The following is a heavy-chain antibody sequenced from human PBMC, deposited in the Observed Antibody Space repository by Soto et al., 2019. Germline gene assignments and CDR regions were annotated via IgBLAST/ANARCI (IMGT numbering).Heavy chain of an antibody. CDR2: IYYVGST. D-gene: IGHD2-21*02. CDR3: ARTAVVTHWYFDL. CDR1: NGSISSRYY. Sequence: LQLQESGPGLVKPSETLSLTCTVSNGSISSRYYWGWLRQTPGKGLEWIASIYYVGSTYYSPSLESRVTISVDTSNNQFSVRLNSVTAADTAVYYCARTAVVTHWYFDLWGRGTLVT. V-gene: IGHV4-39*01. J-gene: IGHJ2*01.